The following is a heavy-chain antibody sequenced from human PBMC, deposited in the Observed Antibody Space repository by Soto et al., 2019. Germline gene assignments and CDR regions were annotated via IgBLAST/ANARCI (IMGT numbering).Heavy chain of an antibody. V-gene: IGHV3-74*01. CDR1: GVTFSSDW. Sequence: GSLRLSCATSGVTFSSDWMHWVRQAPGKGLVWVSRINKDGSYKNYADFVEGRFTISRDDAKSELYLQMDRLRAEDTAVYYCARGGLEPFASLGQGARVTVAS. CDR2: INKDGSYK. CDR3: ARGGLEPFAS. J-gene: IGHJ4*02. D-gene: IGHD1-1*01.